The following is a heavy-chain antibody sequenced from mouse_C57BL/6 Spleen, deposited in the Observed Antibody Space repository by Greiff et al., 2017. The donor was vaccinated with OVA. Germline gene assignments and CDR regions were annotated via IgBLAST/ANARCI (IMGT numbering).Heavy chain of an antibody. D-gene: IGHD2-4*01. Sequence: QVHVKQPGAELVKPGASVKLSCKASGYTFTSYWMHWVKQRPGQGLEWIGMIHPNSGSTNYNEKFKSKATLTVDKSSSTAYMQLSSLTSEDSAVYYCARDYDEGNGYWGQGTTLTVSS. V-gene: IGHV1-64*01. CDR2: IHPNSGST. CDR3: ARDYDEGNGY. J-gene: IGHJ2*01. CDR1: GYTFTSYW.